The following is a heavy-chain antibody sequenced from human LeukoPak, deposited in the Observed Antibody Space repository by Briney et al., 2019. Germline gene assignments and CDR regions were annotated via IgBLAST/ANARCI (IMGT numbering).Heavy chain of an antibody. V-gene: IGHV3-23*01. CDR1: GFIFRNYY. J-gene: IGHJ6*02. CDR3: CDGMDV. Sequence: LTGGSLRLSCVASGFIFRNYYMSWVRQAPGKGLEWISAINGSGTTTYYADSVKGRFTISRDNSKNTLYLHMDRLRAEDTATYFCCDGMDVWGQGTTVAVSS. CDR2: INGSGTTT.